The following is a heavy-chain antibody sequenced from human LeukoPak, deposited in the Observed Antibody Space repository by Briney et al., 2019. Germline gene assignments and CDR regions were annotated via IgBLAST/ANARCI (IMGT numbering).Heavy chain of an antibody. CDR2: ISSSGSTI. D-gene: IGHD5-12*01. V-gene: IGHV3-11*01. Sequence: PGGSLRLSCAASGFTFSDYYMSWIRQAPGKGLEWVSYISSSGSTIYYADSVKGRFTISRDNAKNSLYLQMNSLRAEDTAVYYCARDPTGYSGYDYPSGYFDYWGQGTLVTVSS. J-gene: IGHJ4*02. CDR1: GFTFSDYY. CDR3: ARDPTGYSGYDYPSGYFDY.